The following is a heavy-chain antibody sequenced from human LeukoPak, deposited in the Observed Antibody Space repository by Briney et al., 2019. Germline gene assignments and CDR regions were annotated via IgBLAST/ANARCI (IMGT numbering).Heavy chain of an antibody. CDR1: GFTFNIYT. J-gene: IGHJ4*02. CDR3: AKAVEYSSSSIDY. V-gene: IGHV3-48*01. Sequence: GGSLRLSCAASGFTFNIYTMNWVRQAPGKGLEWLSFIFTDNSITHYADSVKGRFTISRDNAKNSLYLQMNSLRAEDTAVYYCAKAVEYSSSSIDYWGQGTLVTVSS. D-gene: IGHD6-6*01. CDR2: IFTDNSIT.